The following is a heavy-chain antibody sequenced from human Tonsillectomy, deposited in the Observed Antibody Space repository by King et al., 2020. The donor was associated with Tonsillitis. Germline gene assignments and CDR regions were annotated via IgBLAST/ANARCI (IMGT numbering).Heavy chain of an antibody. CDR1: GGTFTRYT. V-gene: IGHV1-69*01. CDR2: IIPIFGTA. D-gene: IGHD4-17*01. CDR3: AIDDDYGANDAVDI. J-gene: IGHJ3*02. Sequence: VQLVESGAEVKKPGSSVKVSCRAAGGTFTRYTINWVRQAPGQGLEWMGGIIPIFGTANYAQKFQGRVTITADESTSTAYMELSSLRSEDTAVYYCAIDDDYGANDAVDIWGQGTMVTVSS.